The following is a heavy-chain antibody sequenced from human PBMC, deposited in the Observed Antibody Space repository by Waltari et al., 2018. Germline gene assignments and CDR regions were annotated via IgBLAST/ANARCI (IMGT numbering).Heavy chain of an antibody. V-gene: IGHV3-74*01. CDR3: ARDTPASRDYYGMDV. Sequence: EVQLVESGGGLVQPGGSLRLSCAASGFTFSSYWMHWVRQAPGKGLVWVSRINSDGSSTSYADSVKGRFTISRDNAKNTLYLQMNSLRAEDTTVYYCARDTPASRDYYGMDVWGQGTTVTVSS. CDR2: INSDGSST. CDR1: GFTFSSYW. J-gene: IGHJ6*02.